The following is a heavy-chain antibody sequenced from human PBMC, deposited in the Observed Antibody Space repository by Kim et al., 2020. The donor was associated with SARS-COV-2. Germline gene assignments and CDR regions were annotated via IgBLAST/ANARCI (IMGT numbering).Heavy chain of an antibody. Sequence: ASVKVSCKASGYTFTSYAMHWVRQAPGQRLEWMGWINAGNGNTKYSQKFQGRVTITRDTSASTAYMELSSLRSEDTAVYYCARDLDEYYYVDYYGMDVWGQGTTVTVSS. CDR3: ARDLDEYYYVDYYGMDV. D-gene: IGHD3-10*02. CDR1: GYTFTSYA. V-gene: IGHV1-3*01. CDR2: INAGNGNT. J-gene: IGHJ6*02.